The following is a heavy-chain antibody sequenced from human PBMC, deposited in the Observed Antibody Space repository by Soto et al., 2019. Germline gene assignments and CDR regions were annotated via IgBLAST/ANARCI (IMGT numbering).Heavy chain of an antibody. D-gene: IGHD1-1*01. CDR2: IVVGSGNT. Sequence: ASVKVSCKDSGFTFTSSAVQWVRQARGQRLEWIGWIVVGSGNTNYAQKFHERVTITSDMSTSTAYMDLSSLRSDDTAVYYCSADPMPTSYYYYGMDVWGQGTTVTVSS. CDR1: GFTFTSSA. CDR3: SADPMPTSYYYYGMDV. V-gene: IGHV1-58*01. J-gene: IGHJ6*02.